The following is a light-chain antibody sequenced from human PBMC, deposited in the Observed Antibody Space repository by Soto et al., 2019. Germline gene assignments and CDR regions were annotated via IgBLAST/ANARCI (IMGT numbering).Light chain of an antibody. CDR2: EVT. CDR1: SSDVGGYNY. CDR3: SSYAANNNLRV. V-gene: IGLV2-8*01. Sequence: QSVLTQPPSASGSPGQSLTISCSGTSSDVGGYNYISWYQQYPGKAPKLLIYEVTKRPSGVPDRFSGSKSGDTASLTVSGLQAEDEAEYYCSSYAANNNLRVFGTGTKVTVL. J-gene: IGLJ1*01.